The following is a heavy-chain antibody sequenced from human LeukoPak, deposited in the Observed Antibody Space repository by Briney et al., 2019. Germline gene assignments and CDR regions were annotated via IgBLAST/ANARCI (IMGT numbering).Heavy chain of an antibody. Sequence: PSETPSLTCTVSGGSISSSSYYWGWIRQPPGKGLEWIGSIYYSGSTYYNPSLKSRVTISVDTSKNQFSLKLSSVTAADTAVYYCARDLLRGVTPGRGDYWGQGTLVTVSS. CDR3: ARDLLRGVTPGRGDY. CDR1: GGSISSSSYY. V-gene: IGHV4-39*07. CDR2: IYYSGST. J-gene: IGHJ4*02. D-gene: IGHD3-10*01.